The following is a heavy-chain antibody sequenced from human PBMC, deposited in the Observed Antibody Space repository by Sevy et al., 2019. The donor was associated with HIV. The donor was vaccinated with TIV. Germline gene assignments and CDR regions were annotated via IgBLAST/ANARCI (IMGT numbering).Heavy chain of an antibody. J-gene: IGHJ3*02. CDR3: AKDTGDYYDSSGAFDI. CDR1: GFTFDDYA. D-gene: IGHD3-22*01. Sequence: GGSLRLSCAASGFTFDDYAMHWVRQAPGKGLEWVSGISWNGGSIGYAGSVKGRFTISRDKAKNSLYLQMNSLRAEDTALYYCAKDTGDYYDSSGAFDIWGQGTMVTVSS. CDR2: ISWNGGSI. V-gene: IGHV3-9*01.